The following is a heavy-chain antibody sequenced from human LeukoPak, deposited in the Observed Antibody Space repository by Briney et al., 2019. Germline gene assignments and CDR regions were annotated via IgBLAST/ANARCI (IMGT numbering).Heavy chain of an antibody. Sequence: PGGSLRLSCAAFGFTFSSYAMHWVRQAPGKGLEWVAVISYDGSNKYYADSVKGRFTISRDNSKNTLYLQMNSLRAEDTAVYYCASGYDFSWGQGTLVTVSS. D-gene: IGHD3-3*01. CDR1: GFTFSSYA. V-gene: IGHV3-30*14. J-gene: IGHJ5*02. CDR2: ISYDGSNK. CDR3: ASGYDFS.